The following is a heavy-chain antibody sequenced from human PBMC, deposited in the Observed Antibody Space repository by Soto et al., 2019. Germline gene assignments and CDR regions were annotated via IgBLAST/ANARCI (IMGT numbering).Heavy chain of an antibody. CDR2: INAGHGNT. CDR1: GYTFTSYA. CDR3: ATAPTVTTGGYFDY. V-gene: IGHV1-3*01. Sequence: QVQLVQSGAEVKKPGASVKVSCKASGYTFTSYAMHWVRQAPGQRLEWMGWINAGHGNTKYSQKFQGRVTITRDTSASTAYMELSSLRSEDTAVYYCATAPTVTTGGYFDYWGQGTLVTVS. J-gene: IGHJ4*02. D-gene: IGHD4-17*01.